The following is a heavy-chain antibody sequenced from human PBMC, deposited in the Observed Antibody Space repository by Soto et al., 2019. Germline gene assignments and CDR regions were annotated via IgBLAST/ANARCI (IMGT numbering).Heavy chain of an antibody. CDR2: ISAYNGNT. Sequence: ASVKVSCKASGYTFTSYGISWVRQAPGQGLEWMGWISAYNGNTNYAQKLQGRVTMTTDTSTSTAYMELRSLRSDDTAVYYCARGPTWDTIFGVAIISPDDAFDIWGQGTMVTVSS. J-gene: IGHJ3*02. CDR3: ARGPTWDTIFGVAIISPDDAFDI. D-gene: IGHD3-3*01. V-gene: IGHV1-18*04. CDR1: GYTFTSYG.